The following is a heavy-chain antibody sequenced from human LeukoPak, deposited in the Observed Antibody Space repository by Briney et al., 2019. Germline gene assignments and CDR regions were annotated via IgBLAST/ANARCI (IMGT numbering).Heavy chain of an antibody. V-gene: IGHV3-21*01. CDR3: ARDQSYYDSSRDAFDI. CDR1: GFTFSSYS. D-gene: IGHD3-22*01. J-gene: IGHJ3*02. Sequence: GGSLRLSCAASGFTFSSYSMNWVRQAPGKGLEWVSSISSSSSYIYYADSVKGRFTISRDNAKNSLYLQMNSLRAEDTAVYYCARDQSYYDSSRDAFDIWGQGTMVTVSS. CDR2: ISSSSSYI.